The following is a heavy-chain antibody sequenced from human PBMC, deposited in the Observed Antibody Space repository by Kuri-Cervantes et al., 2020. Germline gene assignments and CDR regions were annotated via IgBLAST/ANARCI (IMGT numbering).Heavy chain of an antibody. V-gene: IGHV3-23*01. CDR3: ARDEEDYGDYGGYYYYYYYMDV. Sequence: GESLKISCAASGFTFSSYAMSWVRQAPGKGLEWVSAISGSGGSTYYADSVKGRFTISRDNSKNTLYLEMNSLRAEDTAVYYCARDEEDYGDYGGYYYYYYYMDVWGKGTTVTSP. CDR2: ISGSGGST. CDR1: GFTFSSYA. D-gene: IGHD4-17*01. J-gene: IGHJ6*03.